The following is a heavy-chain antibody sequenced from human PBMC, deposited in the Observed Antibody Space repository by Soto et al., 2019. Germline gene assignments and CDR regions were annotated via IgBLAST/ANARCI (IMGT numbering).Heavy chain of an antibody. V-gene: IGHV1-3*05. D-gene: IGHD2-21*02. J-gene: IGHJ4*02. CDR2: INAGNDNT. CDR3: ARSIVVVTALDY. Sequence: QVQLVQSGAEEKKPGASVKVSCKASGYTFTSYAMHWVRQAPGQRLEWMGWINAGNDNTKYSQKFQGRVTITRDTSASSAYMELSSLRSEDTAVYYCARSIVVVTALDYWGLGTLVTVSS. CDR1: GYTFTSYA.